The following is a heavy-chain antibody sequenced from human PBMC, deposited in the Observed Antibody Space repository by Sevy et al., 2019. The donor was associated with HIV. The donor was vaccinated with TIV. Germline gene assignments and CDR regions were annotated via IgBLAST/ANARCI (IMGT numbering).Heavy chain of an antibody. CDR3: ARVDIVGATKLLPTFDY. CDR2: ISSSSSSTI. V-gene: IGHV3-48*02. D-gene: IGHD1-26*01. Sequence: GGSLRLSCAASGFTFSSYSMNWVRQAPGKGLEWVSYISSSSSSTIYYSDSVKGRFTISRDNAKNSLYLQMNSLRDEDTAVYYCARVDIVGATKLLPTFDYWGQGTLVTVSS. J-gene: IGHJ4*02. CDR1: GFTFSSYS.